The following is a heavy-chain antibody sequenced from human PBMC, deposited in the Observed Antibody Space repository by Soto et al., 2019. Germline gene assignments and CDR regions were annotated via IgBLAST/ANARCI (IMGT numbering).Heavy chain of an antibody. CDR2: IYHSGST. Sequence: PSETLSLTCAVSGGSISSGGYSWSWIRQPPGKGLEWIGYIYHSGSTYYNPSLKSRVTISVDRSKNQFSLKLSSVTAADTAVYYCARGHPAGAPYNWFDPWGQGTLVTVSS. J-gene: IGHJ5*02. V-gene: IGHV4-30-2*01. CDR1: GGSISSGGYS. CDR3: ARGHPAGAPYNWFDP. D-gene: IGHD6-13*01.